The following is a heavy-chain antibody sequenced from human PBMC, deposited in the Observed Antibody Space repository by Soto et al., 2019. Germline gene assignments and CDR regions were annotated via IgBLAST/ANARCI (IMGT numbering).Heavy chain of an antibody. CDR1: GGTFSSYT. CDR3: ASYLGQAAAGVTEYFVY. V-gene: IGHV1-69*02. Sequence: QVQLVQSGAEVKKPGSSVKVSCKASGGTFSSYTISWVRQAPGQGLEWMGRIIPILGIANYAQKFQGRVTITADKSTSTAYMELSSLRSEDTAVYYCASYLGQAAAGVTEYFVYWGKGTLVTVSS. J-gene: IGHJ4*02. D-gene: IGHD6-13*01. CDR2: IIPILGIA.